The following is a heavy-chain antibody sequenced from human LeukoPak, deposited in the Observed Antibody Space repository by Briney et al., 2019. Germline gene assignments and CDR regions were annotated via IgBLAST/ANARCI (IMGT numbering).Heavy chain of an antibody. Sequence: SLSLPCAASGFTFSIYAMSWVGHAPGKGLEGFPGISGSGGSTYYADSVKGRFTISRDNSKNPLYLQMSSLRAEDTAVYYCAKAFGSSSWYRHIDYWGQGTLVTVSS. CDR1: GFTFSIYA. V-gene: IGHV3-23*01. CDR3: AKAFGSSSWYRHIDY. J-gene: IGHJ4*02. D-gene: IGHD6-13*01. CDR2: ISGSGGST.